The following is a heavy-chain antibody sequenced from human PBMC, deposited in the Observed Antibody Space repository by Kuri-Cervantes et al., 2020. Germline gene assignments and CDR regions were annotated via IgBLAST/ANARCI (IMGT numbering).Heavy chain of an antibody. J-gene: IGHJ3*02. CDR2: INHSGST. V-gene: IGHV4-34*01. CDR3: ARGIPVDAFDI. CDR1: GGSFSGYY. Sequence: ESLKISCAVYGGSFSGYYWSWIRQPPGKGLEWIGEINHSGSTNYNPSLKSRVTISVDTSKNQFSLKLSSVTAADTAVYYCARGIPVDAFDIWGQRDNGHRLL.